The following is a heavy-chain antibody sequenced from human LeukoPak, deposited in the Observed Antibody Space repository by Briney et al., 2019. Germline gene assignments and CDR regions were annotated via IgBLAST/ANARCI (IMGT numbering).Heavy chain of an antibody. Sequence: PSETLSLTCAVYGGSFSGYYWSWIRQPPGKGLEWIGEINHSGSTNYNPSLKSRVTISVDTSKNQFSLKLSSVTAADTAVYYCARDIGRALDYWGQGTLVTVSS. CDR3: ARDIGRALDY. CDR1: GGSFSGYY. V-gene: IGHV4-34*01. J-gene: IGHJ4*02. D-gene: IGHD1-26*01. CDR2: INHSGST.